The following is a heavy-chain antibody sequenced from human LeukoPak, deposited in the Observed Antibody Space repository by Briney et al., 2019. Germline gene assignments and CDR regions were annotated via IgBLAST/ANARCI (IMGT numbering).Heavy chain of an antibody. CDR3: ARISNSGWLNYYYYYGMDV. Sequence: SETLSLTCTVSGGSLSGFYWSWIRQPPGAGLEWIGYVYYSGSTTYNPSLKSRVTISVDTSKNQFSLRLGSVTAADTAVYYCARISNSGWLNYYYYYGMDVWGQGTTVTASS. CDR1: GGSLSGFY. CDR2: VYYSGST. J-gene: IGHJ6*02. D-gene: IGHD6-19*01. V-gene: IGHV4-59*01.